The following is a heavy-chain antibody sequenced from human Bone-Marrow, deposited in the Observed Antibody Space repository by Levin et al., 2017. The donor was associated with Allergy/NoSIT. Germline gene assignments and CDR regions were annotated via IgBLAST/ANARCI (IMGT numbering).Heavy chain of an antibody. Sequence: LSLTCAASGFPFSSYWMHWVRQVPGKGLLWVSDINSDGSVRHYADSVKGRFTTSRDNAKRTLYLQMSSLRAEDTAVYFCARTYYYDTSGQPVDLDSWGQGTLVTVSS. D-gene: IGHD3-22*01. CDR1: GFPFSSYW. J-gene: IGHJ4*02. CDR3: ARTYYYDTSGQPVDLDS. V-gene: IGHV3-74*01. CDR2: INSDGSVR.